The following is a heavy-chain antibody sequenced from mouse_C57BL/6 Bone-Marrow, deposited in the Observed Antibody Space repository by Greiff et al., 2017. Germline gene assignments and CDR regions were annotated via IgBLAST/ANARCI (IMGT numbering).Heavy chain of an antibody. CDR1: GYTFTNYW. D-gene: IGHD1-1*01. J-gene: IGHJ4*01. CDR2: IYPGGGYT. Sequence: QVQLQQSGAELVRPGTSVKMSCKASGYTFTNYWIGWAKQRPGHGLEWIGDIYPGGGYTNYNAKFKGKATLTADKSSSTAYMQCSSLTSEDSAIYYCAREGYCYGSYYAMDYWGQGTSVTVSS. V-gene: IGHV1-63*01. CDR3: AREGYCYGSYYAMDY.